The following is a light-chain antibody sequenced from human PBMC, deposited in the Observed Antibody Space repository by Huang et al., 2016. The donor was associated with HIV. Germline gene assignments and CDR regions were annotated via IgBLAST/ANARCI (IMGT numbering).Light chain of an antibody. J-gene: IGKJ5*01. CDR1: QSVDSNY. V-gene: IGKV3-20*01. CDR3: QQYGSSPIT. Sequence: EIVLTQSPGTLSLSPGETATLSCRAGQSVDSNYLAWYQQTLGQAPRLLIHDASTRATGIPGRFSGSGSGTDFTLTISRLEPEDFAVYYCQQYGSSPITFGQGTRLEIK. CDR2: DAS.